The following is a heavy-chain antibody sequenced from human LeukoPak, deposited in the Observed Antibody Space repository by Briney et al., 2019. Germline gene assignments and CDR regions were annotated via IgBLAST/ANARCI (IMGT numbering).Heavy chain of an antibody. J-gene: IGHJ4*02. CDR2: ISSNGGST. CDR3: VKAYYYDSSGSHYFDY. CDR1: GFXFSSYG. Sequence: GGSLRLSCSASGFXFSSYGMHWVRQAPGKGLEYVSAISSNGGSTYYADSVKGRFTISRDNSKNTLYLQMSSLRAEDTAVYYCVKAYYYDSSGSHYFDYWGQGTLVTVSS. D-gene: IGHD3-22*01. V-gene: IGHV3-64D*06.